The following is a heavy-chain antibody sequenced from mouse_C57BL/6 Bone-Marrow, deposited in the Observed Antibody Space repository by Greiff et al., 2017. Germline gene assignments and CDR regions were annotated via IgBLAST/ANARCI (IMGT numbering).Heavy chain of an antibody. CDR2: IYPTSGRT. CDR3: ATAGPLGRSFDY. V-gene: IGHV1-55*01. Sequence: QVQLQQPGAELVKPGASVKMSCKASGYTFTSYWITWVKQRPGQGREWIGDIYPTSGRTNYNEQFKSKAILTVDPSSNTAYMQLSSLPSEDSAVFYYATAGPLGRSFDYWGQGTTLTVSS. D-gene: IGHD4-1*01. J-gene: IGHJ2*01. CDR1: GYTFTSYW.